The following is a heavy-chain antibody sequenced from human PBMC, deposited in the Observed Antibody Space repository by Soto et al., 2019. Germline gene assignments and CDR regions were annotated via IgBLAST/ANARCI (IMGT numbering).Heavy chain of an antibody. V-gene: IGHV3-53*02. D-gene: IGHD6-13*01. CDR2: IYYDDGST. CDR1: GFTVSTNY. CDR3: ASGQQVILRYYYGLDV. Sequence: EVQLVETGGGLIQPGGSLRLSCAVSGFTVSTNYMSWVRQAPGEGLEWVSVIYYDDGSTYYADSVKGRFSISRDSSRNTLYLQMNSLRAEDTAVYYCASGQQVILRYYYGLDVWGQGTTVTVSS. J-gene: IGHJ6*02.